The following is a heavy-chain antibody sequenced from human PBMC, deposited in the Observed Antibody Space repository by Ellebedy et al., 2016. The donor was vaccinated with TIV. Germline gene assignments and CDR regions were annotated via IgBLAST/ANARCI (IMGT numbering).Heavy chain of an antibody. CDR1: GFTFDDYA. V-gene: IGHV3-9*01. CDR2: ISWNSGSI. CDR3: AKSAELHY. Sequence: GGSLRLXXAASGFTFDDYAMHWVRQAPGKGLEWVSGISWNSGSIGYADSVKGRFTISRDNAKNSLYLQMNSLRAEDTALYYCAKSAELHYWGQGTLVTVSS. J-gene: IGHJ4*02. D-gene: IGHD1-26*01.